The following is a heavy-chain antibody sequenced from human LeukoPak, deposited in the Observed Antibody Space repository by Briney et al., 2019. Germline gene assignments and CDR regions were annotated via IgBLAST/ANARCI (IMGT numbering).Heavy chain of an antibody. Sequence: GGSLRLSCAASGFTFNKYAMTWPGPAPGQGLEWVSGLSDSGASTFYAESVRGRFTISRDNSKNMLYLHINSLRAEDTAVYYCAKDARTGVWNIGDSWFDPWGQGTLVTVSP. CDR2: LSDSGAST. D-gene: IGHD2/OR15-2a*01. J-gene: IGHJ5*02. CDR1: GFTFNKYA. V-gene: IGHV3-23*01. CDR3: AKDARTGVWNIGDSWFDP.